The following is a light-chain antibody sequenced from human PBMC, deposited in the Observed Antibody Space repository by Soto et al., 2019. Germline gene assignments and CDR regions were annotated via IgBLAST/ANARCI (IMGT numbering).Light chain of an antibody. CDR2: LDI. J-gene: IGLJ1*01. V-gene: IGLV3-1*01. Sequence: SYELTQPPSVSVSPGQTASITCSGDKLGDKCACWDQQKPGQSPVLVIYLDINPPSGTPERFSGSNSGSTATLTNSGTQVMDEADYYCQAWPSSTIRVFGTGTKLAVL. CDR3: QAWPSSTIRV. CDR1: KLGDKC.